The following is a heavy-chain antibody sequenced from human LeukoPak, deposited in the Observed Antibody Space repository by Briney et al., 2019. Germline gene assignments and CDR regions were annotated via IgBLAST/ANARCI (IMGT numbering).Heavy chain of an antibody. V-gene: IGHV4-34*01. Sequence: SETLSLTCAVYGGSSSGYYWSWIRQPPGKGLEWIGEINHSGSTNYNPSLKSRVTISVDTSKNQFSLKLSSVTAADTAVYYCARESWNYRYYFDYWGQGTLVTVSS. CDR3: ARESWNYRYYFDY. CDR2: INHSGST. CDR1: GGSSSGYY. D-gene: IGHD1-7*01. J-gene: IGHJ4*02.